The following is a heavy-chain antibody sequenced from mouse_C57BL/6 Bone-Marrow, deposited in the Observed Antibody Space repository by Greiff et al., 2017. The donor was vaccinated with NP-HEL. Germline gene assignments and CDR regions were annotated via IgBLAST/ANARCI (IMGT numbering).Heavy chain of an antibody. CDR3: ARTDGNYGVGAMDY. D-gene: IGHD2-1*01. J-gene: IGHJ4*01. CDR1: GFNIKDTY. V-gene: IGHV14-3*02. CDR2: IDPANGNT. Sequence: EVQLQQSGAELVKPGASVKLSCTASGFNIKDTYMHWVKQRPEQGLEWIGRIDPANGNTKYDPKFQGKATITADTSSNTAYLQLSSLTSEDTAVYYCARTDGNYGVGAMDYWGQGTSVTVSS.